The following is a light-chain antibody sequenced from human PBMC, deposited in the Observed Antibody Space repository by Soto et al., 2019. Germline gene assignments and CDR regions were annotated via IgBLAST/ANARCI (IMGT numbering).Light chain of an antibody. J-gene: IGKJ1*01. V-gene: IGKV3-20*01. CDR3: QHYGSSPET. Sequence: EIVLTQSPGTLSLSPGERATLSCRASQSVSSNYLAWYQQKPGQAPRLLIYGASSRATGIPDRFSGSGSGTDFTLTFSRLEPEDFAVYYCQHYGSSPETFGQGTKVEIK. CDR2: GAS. CDR1: QSVSSNY.